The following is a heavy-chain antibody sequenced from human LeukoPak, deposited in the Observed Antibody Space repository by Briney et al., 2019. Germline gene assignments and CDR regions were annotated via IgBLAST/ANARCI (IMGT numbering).Heavy chain of an antibody. D-gene: IGHD3-10*01. Sequence: ASVKVSCKASGYTFTGYYMHWVRQAPGQGLEWMGWINPNSGGTNYAQKFQGRVTMTRDTSISTAYMELSRLRSDDTAVYYCARDVTMVRGVIGAYFDYWGQGTLVTVS. CDR2: INPNSGGT. CDR3: ARDVTMVRGVIGAYFDY. V-gene: IGHV1-2*02. J-gene: IGHJ4*02. CDR1: GYTFTGYY.